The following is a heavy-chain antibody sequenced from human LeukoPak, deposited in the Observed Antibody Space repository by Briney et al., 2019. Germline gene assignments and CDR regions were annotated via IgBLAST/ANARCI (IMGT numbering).Heavy chain of an antibody. J-gene: IGHJ6*03. Sequence: GGSLELSCPASGFTFSSYWMSWVRQAPGKGLEWVANIKQDGSEKYYVDSVEGRFTISGDNAKNSLYLQMNSLRAEDTAVYYCARARTTTIFGNYYYYMDVWGKGTTVTVSS. CDR2: IKQDGSEK. CDR1: GFTFSSYW. D-gene: IGHD3-3*01. V-gene: IGHV3-7*01. CDR3: ARARTTTIFGNYYYYMDV.